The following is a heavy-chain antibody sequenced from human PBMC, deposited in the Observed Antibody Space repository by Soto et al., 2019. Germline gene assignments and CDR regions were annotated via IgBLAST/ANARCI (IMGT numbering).Heavy chain of an antibody. Sequence: SATLSLTCTVSGGSMNSHDYYWSWIRQPPGKGLEWIGYIHNSGSTYYNPSLKSRLTISSDTSKNQFSLRLNSVTAADTALYYCARGEGRGPYDIWGQGTMVTVS. J-gene: IGHJ3*02. CDR3: ARGEGRGPYDI. V-gene: IGHV4-30-4*01. CDR2: IHNSGST. D-gene: IGHD3-10*01. CDR1: GGSMNSHDYY.